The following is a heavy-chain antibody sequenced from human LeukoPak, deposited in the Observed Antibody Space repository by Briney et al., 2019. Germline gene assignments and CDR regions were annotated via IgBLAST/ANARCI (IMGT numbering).Heavy chain of an antibody. J-gene: IGHJ4*02. D-gene: IGHD3-22*01. CDR1: GFTVSSNY. V-gene: IGHV3-66*01. CDR2: IYSGGST. CDR3: ARDWYYYDSSGYYGPPSEPIYYFDY. Sequence: GGSLRLSCAASGFTVSSNYMSWVRQAPGKGLEWVSVIYSGGSTYYADSVKGRFIISRDNSKNTLYLQMNSLRAEDTAVYYCARDWYYYDSSGYYGPPSEPIYYFDYWGQGTLVTVSS.